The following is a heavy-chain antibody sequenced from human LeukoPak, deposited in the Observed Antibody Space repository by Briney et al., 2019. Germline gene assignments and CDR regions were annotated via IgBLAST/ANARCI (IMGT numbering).Heavy chain of an antibody. D-gene: IGHD6-13*01. CDR2: IKQDGSEK. V-gene: IGHV3-7*01. Sequence: LSEGSLRLSCAASGFTFSSYWMSWVRQAPGKGLEWVANIKQDGSEKYYVDSVKGRFTISRDNAKNSLYLQMNSLRAEDTAVYYCARIYPYSSSWYAYYFDYWGQGTLVTVSS. CDR3: ARIYPYSSSWYAYYFDY. CDR1: GFTFSSYW. J-gene: IGHJ4*02.